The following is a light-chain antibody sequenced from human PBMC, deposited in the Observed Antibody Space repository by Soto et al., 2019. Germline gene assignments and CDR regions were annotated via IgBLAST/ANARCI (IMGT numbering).Light chain of an antibody. CDR2: GAS. Sequence: PRERATLSCRASQSFRGLLAWYQQKPGQAPRLLIYGASSRATGIPDRFSGSGSGTDFTLTISRLEPEDFAVYYCHQRSSWPITFGQGTRLEIK. V-gene: IGKV3-11*01. CDR3: HQRSSWPIT. J-gene: IGKJ5*01. CDR1: QSFRGL.